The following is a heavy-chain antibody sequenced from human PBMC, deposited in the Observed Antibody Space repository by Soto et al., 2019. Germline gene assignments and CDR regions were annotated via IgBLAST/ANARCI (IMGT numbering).Heavy chain of an antibody. V-gene: IGHV4-30-2*01. Sequence: SETLSLTCAVSGGSISSGGYSWSWMRQPPGKGLEWIGYIYHSGSTYYNPSLKSRVTISVDRSKNQFSLNLSSVTAADTAVYYCARVWGGAFDFWGQGTMVTVSS. D-gene: IGHD3-10*01. J-gene: IGHJ3*01. CDR2: IYHSGST. CDR1: GGSISSGGYS. CDR3: ARVWGGAFDF.